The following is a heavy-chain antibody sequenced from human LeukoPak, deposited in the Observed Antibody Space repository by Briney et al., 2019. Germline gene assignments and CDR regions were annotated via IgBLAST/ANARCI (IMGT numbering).Heavy chain of an antibody. CDR1: GFTFSDYG. Sequence: GGSLRLSCAASGFTFSDYGMVWVRQAPGKGLEWVAFIRYDGSIKYYTDSVKDRFTVYRDNSRNTLYLQLNSLRDDDTAEYYCAKERYCSSPSSWNFDSWGRGTLLTVPS. V-gene: IGHV3-30*02. CDR3: AKERYCSSPSSWNFDS. D-gene: IGHD2-2*01. J-gene: IGHJ4*02. CDR2: IRYDGSIK.